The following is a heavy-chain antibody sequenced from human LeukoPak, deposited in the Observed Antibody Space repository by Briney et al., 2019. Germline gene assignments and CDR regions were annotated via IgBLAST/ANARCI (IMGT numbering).Heavy chain of an antibody. CDR3: ARASGGWDLDY. CDR1: GFTFNVFH. J-gene: IGHJ4*01. D-gene: IGHD1-26*01. V-gene: IGHV3-21*01. CDR2: ITSSGTYI. Sequence: PGGSLRLSCAASGFTFNVFHMNWVRQAPGKGLEWISSITSSGTYITYADSIQGRFTISRDNAKNSLYLQMNSRRVDDTALYYCARASGGWDLDYWGHGTLVTVSS.